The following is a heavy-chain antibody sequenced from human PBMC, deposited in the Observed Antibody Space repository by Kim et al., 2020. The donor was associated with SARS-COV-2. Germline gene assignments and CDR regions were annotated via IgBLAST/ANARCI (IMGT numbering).Heavy chain of an antibody. CDR2: IKSKTDGGTT. J-gene: IGHJ4*02. CDR1: GFTFSNAW. Sequence: EGSLRLSCAASGFTFSNAWMSWVRQAPGKGLEWVGRIKSKTDGGTTDYAAPVKGRFTISRDDSKNTLYLQMNSLKTEDTAVYYCTTDHIWWELPGFDYWGQGTLVTVSS. D-gene: IGHD1-26*01. V-gene: IGHV3-15*01. CDR3: TTDHIWWELPGFDY.